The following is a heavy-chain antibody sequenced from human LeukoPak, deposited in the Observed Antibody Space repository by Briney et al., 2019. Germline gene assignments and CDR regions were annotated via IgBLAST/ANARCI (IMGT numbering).Heavy chain of an antibody. J-gene: IGHJ4*02. CDR1: GYTFTGYY. Sequence: ASVKVSCKASGYTFTGYYMHWVRQAPGQGLEWMGWINPNSGGTNYAQKFQGRVTMTRDTSISTAYMELSRLRSDDTAVYNCARDMGGLAEYYFDYWGQGTLVTVSS. CDR3: ARDMGGLAEYYFDY. V-gene: IGHV1-2*02. D-gene: IGHD3-16*01. CDR2: INPNSGGT.